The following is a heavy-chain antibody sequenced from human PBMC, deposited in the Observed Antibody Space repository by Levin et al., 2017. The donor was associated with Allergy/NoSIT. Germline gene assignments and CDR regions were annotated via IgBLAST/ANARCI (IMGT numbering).Heavy chain of an antibody. CDR1: GGSISSYY. CDR3: ARDPIRQLVRNWYFDL. D-gene: IGHD6-6*01. V-gene: IGHV4-4*07. CDR2: IYTSGST. Sequence: SQTLSLTCTVSGGSISSYYWSWIRQPAGKGLEWIGRIYTSGSTNYNPSLKSRVTMSVDTSKNQFSLKLSSVTAADTAVYYCARDPIRQLVRNWYFDLWGRGTLVTVSS. J-gene: IGHJ2*01.